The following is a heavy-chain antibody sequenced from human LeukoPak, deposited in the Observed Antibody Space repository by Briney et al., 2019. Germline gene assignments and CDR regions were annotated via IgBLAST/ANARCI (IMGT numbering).Heavy chain of an antibody. CDR3: AKPFRDCSSATCYVSFDY. CDR1: GFTFSSYA. D-gene: IGHD2-2*01. V-gene: IGHV3-23*01. Sequence: PGGSLRLSCAASGFTFSSYAMTWVRQAPGKGLEWVSAITSGGLTFYADSVKGRFTISRDNSINTLYLQMSSLRADDTAVYYCAKPFRDCSSATCYVSFDYWGQGTLVTVSS. CDR2: ITSGGLT. J-gene: IGHJ4*02.